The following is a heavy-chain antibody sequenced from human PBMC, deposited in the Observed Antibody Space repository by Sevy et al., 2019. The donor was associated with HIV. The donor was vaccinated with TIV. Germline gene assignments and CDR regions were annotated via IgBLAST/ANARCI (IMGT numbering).Heavy chain of an antibody. D-gene: IGHD6-19*01. CDR2: ISYDGSNK. V-gene: IGHV3-30-3*01. J-gene: IGHJ4*02. CDR3: AREEDKDQYSSGSYCDY. CDR1: GVTFSSYA. Sequence: GGSLRLSCAASGVTFSSYAMHWVRQAPGKGLEWVAVISYDGSNKYYADSVKGQFTTSSDNSKNRLYLQMNSLRAEDTAAYYCAREEDKDQYSSGSYCDYWGQGTLVTVSS.